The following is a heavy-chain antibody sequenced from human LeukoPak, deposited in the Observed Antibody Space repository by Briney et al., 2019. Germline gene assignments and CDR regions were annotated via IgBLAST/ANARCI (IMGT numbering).Heavy chain of an antibody. D-gene: IGHD2/OR15-2a*01. J-gene: IGHJ4*02. CDR2: IYYSGGT. CDR1: GGSISSSSYS. Sequence: SETLSLTCTVSGGSISSSSYSWGWIRQPPGKGLEWIGSIYYSGGTDYNPSLKSRVTISVDTSKNQFSLKLSSVTAADTAVYYCARRGGPFYYWGQGTLVTVSS. V-gene: IGHV4-39*01. CDR3: ARRGGPFYY.